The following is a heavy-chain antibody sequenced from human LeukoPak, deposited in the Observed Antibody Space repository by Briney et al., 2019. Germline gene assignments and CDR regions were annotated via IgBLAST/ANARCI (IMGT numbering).Heavy chain of an antibody. CDR3: VRGGSWYAPLDF. CDR1: GFTFTNYW. J-gene: IGHJ3*01. D-gene: IGHD6-13*01. V-gene: IGHV3-7*04. CDR2: IKQDGSEK. Sequence: PGGSLRLSCAASGFTFTNYWMTWVRQAPGKGLEWVANIKQDGSEKYYVDSVKGRFTISRDNAKNSLSLQMDSLRAEDSALYYCVRGGSWYAPLDFWGQGTMVTVSS.